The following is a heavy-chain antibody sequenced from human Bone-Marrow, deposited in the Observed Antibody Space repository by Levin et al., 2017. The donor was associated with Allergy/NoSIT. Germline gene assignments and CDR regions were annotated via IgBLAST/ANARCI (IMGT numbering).Heavy chain of an antibody. J-gene: IGHJ5*02. V-gene: IGHV1-69*06. Sequence: SVKVSCKASGGTFSSYAISWVRQAPGQGLEWMGGIIPIFNTVNYAHKFQGRVIITADKTTSTAYMELNSLRSEDTAVYYCARDAGWEDLTWFAPWGQGALVTVVS. D-gene: IGHD1-26*01. CDR3: ARDAGWEDLTWFAP. CDR2: IIPIFNTV. CDR1: GGTFSSYA.